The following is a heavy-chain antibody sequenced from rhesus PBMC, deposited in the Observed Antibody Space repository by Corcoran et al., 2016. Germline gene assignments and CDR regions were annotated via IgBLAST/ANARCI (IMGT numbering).Heavy chain of an antibody. J-gene: IGHJ4*01. V-gene: IGHV3-201*01. D-gene: IGHD2-21*01. Sequence: EVQLVESGGGVVQPGGSLRLSCAASGFTFDDYAMHWVRQAPGKGLEWVSCISRSVGSTYYADSVKGQFTISRDNAKNSLYLQMGSLRAEDTALYYCARSLLVVVATPFDYWGQGVLVTVSS. CDR2: ISRSVGST. CDR1: GFTFDDYA. CDR3: ARSLLVVVATPFDY.